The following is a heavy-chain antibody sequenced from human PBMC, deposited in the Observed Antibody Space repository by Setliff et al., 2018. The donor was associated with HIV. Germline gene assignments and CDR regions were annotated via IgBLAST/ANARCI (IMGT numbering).Heavy chain of an antibody. CDR3: ARGRMAAAGMFIPRALDY. D-gene: IGHD6-13*01. CDR1: GDTFRNYA. CDR2: IMALFQRT. J-gene: IGHJ4*02. V-gene: IGHV1-69*05. Sequence: SVKVSCKVSGDTFRNYAINWVRLAPGQGLEWMGEIMALFQRTQYAQKFQGRVTLTTDESTSTAYMELRSLRSDDTAIFYCARGRMAAAGMFIPRALDYWGQGTLVTV.